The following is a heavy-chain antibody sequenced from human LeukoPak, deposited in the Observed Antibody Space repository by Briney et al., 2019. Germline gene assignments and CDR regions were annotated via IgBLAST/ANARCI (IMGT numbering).Heavy chain of an antibody. V-gene: IGHV3-21*01. CDR1: GFTFSSYS. CDR3: ASDTDWGSFDY. D-gene: IGHD2-21*01. Sequence: GGSLRLSCAASGFTFSSYSMNWVRQAPGKGLEWVSSISSSSSYIYYADSVKGRFTISRDNSKNTLYLQMNSLRAEDTAVYYCASDTDWGSFDYWGQGTLVTVSS. CDR2: ISSSSSYI. J-gene: IGHJ4*02.